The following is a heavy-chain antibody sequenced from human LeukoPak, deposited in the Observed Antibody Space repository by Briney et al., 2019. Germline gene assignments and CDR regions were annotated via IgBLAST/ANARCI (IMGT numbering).Heavy chain of an antibody. CDR1: GYTLSNNW. J-gene: IGHJ4*02. D-gene: IGHD6-19*01. CDR2: INTDATVT. V-gene: IGHV3-74*01. CDR3: ATKQWLAPPPDS. Sequence: GVSVRLSCAASGYTLSNNWWLWAPQAPGKGLEGFSRINTDATVTTYADSVKGRFTVSRDNADNTMFLQMNSVRDEDTAVYYCATKQWLAPPPDSWGQGTPVTVSS.